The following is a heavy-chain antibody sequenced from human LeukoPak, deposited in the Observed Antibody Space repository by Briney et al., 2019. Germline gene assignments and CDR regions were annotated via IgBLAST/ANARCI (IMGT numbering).Heavy chain of an antibody. CDR2: ISYDGSNK. J-gene: IGHJ4*02. CDR3: ANHLYFDY. CDR1: GFTFSSYG. Sequence: PGGSLRLSCAASGFTFSSYGMHWVRQAPGKGLEWVAVISYDGSNKYYADSVKGRFTISRDNSKNTLYLQMNSLRAEDTAVYYCANHLYFDYWGQGTLVTVSS. V-gene: IGHV3-30*18.